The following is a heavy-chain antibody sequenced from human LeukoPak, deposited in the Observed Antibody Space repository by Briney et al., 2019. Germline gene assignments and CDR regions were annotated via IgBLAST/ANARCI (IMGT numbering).Heavy chain of an antibody. Sequence: PGGSLRLSCAASGFTFSSNYMSWVRQAPGKGLEWVSVIYSGGRTDNADSVKGPFTISRHNSKNTLYLQMNRLRAEDTAVYYCATPTVGTDYYYYGMDVWGQGTTVTVSS. D-gene: IGHD6-13*01. CDR2: IYSGGRT. J-gene: IGHJ6*02. CDR3: ATPTVGTDYYYYGMDV. CDR1: GFTFSSNY. V-gene: IGHV3-53*04.